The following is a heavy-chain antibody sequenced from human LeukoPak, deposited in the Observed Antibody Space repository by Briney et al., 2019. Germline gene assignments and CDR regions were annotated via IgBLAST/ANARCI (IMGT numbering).Heavy chain of an antibody. Sequence: SETLSLTCTVSGDSISSYYWSWIRQPPGKGLEWIGYIYYSGSTNYNPSLKSRVTISVDTSKNQFSLKLSSVTAADTAVYYCASNTNYSYWLFDLWGRGTLVTVSS. V-gene: IGHV4-59*01. CDR3: ASNTNYSYWLFDL. D-gene: IGHD4/OR15-4a*01. J-gene: IGHJ2*01. CDR2: IYYSGST. CDR1: GDSISSYY.